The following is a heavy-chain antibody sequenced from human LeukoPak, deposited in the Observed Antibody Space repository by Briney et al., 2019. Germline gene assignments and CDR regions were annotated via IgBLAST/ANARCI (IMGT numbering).Heavy chain of an antibody. Sequence: ASVKVSCKASGYTFPSYYMHRVRQAPGPGLEWMGIINPSGGSTSYTQKVQGRVTMTRDSSTSTVYMELRSLRSDDTAVYYCARQGYGGHSRGAADYWGQGTLVTVSS. CDR2: INPSGGST. D-gene: IGHD4-23*01. CDR1: GYTFPSYY. J-gene: IGHJ4*02. CDR3: ARQGYGGHSRGAADY. V-gene: IGHV1-46*01.